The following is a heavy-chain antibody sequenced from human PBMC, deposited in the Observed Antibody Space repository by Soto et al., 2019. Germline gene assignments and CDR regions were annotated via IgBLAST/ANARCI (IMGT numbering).Heavy chain of an antibody. Sequence: GESLKISCKGSGYSFTTYWISWVRQMPGKGLEWMGRIDPSDSYTNYSPSFQGHVTISADKSISTAYLQWSSLKASDTAMYYCARRAKYRSGSATIDYWGQGTLVTVSS. CDR1: GYSFTTYW. D-gene: IGHD6-19*01. V-gene: IGHV5-10-1*01. CDR2: IDPSDSYT. J-gene: IGHJ4*02. CDR3: ARRAKYRSGSATIDY.